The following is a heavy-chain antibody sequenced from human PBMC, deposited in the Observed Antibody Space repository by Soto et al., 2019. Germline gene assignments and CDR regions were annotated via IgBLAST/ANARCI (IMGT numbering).Heavy chain of an antibody. D-gene: IGHD3-10*01. CDR2: IWYDGSNK. Sequence: GGSLRLSCAASGFTFSSYGMHWVRQAPGKGLEWVAVIWYDGSNKYYADSVKGRFTISRDNSKNTLYLQMNSLRAEDTAVYYCARDLYYYGSGSYGFYYYGMDVWGQGTTVTVSS. J-gene: IGHJ6*02. CDR3: ARDLYYYGSGSYGFYYYGMDV. CDR1: GFTFSSYG. V-gene: IGHV3-33*01.